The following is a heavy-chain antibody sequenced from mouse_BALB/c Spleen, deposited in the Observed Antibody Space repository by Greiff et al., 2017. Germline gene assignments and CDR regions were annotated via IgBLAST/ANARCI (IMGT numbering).Heavy chain of an antibody. CDR2: IDTSDSYT. CDR1: GYTFTDYW. Sequence: QVQLQQPGAELVMPGASVKMSCKASGYTFTDYWMHWVKQRPGQGLEWIGAIDTSDSYTSYNQKFKGKATLTVDESSSTAYMQLSSLTSEDSAVYYCARRRGIYYGYDEFAYWGQGTLVTVSA. CDR3: ARRRGIYYGYDEFAY. J-gene: IGHJ3*01. V-gene: IGHV1-69*01. D-gene: IGHD2-2*01.